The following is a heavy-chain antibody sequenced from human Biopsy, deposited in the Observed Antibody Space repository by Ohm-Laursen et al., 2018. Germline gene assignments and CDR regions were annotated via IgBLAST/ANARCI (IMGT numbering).Heavy chain of an antibody. CDR1: GFTFNNYG. J-gene: IGHJ3*02. CDR2: IFYDGSNT. V-gene: IGHV3-30*03. D-gene: IGHD5-18*01. CDR3: ARRRRNTSMLEGHSGHAFDI. Sequence: SLRLSCTASGFTFNNYGMQWVRQAPGKGLEWVAFIFYDGSNTYYADSVKGRFTISRDNSMDTLYLQMSSLRAEDTAIYYCARRRRNTSMLEGHSGHAFDIWGQGTMVTVSS.